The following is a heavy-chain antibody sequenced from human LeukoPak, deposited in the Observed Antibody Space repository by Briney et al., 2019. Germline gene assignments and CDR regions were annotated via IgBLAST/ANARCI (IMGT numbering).Heavy chain of an antibody. V-gene: IGHV1-2*02. D-gene: IGHD2-15*01. CDR1: GYTFTGYY. CDR3: ARVAGAAYYFDY. CDR2: INPNSGGT. J-gene: IGHJ4*02. Sequence: ASVKVSCKASGYTFTGYYMHWVRQAPGQGLEWMGWINPNSGGTNYAQKFQGRVTITADESTSTAYMELSSLRSEDTAVYYCARVAGAAYYFDYWGQGTLVTVSS.